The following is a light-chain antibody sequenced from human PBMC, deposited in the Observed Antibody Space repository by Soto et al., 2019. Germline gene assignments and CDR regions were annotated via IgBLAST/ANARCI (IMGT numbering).Light chain of an antibody. V-gene: IGKV1D-12*01. Sequence: DIQMTQSPSSVSASVGDRVTITCRASQGISNWLAWYQQKPGKAPKLLIYAASSLRSGVPSRFSGSGSGTDFTLTINSLQPEDFATYYCQQANSFPLTFGGGTKVEIK. CDR2: AAS. CDR1: QGISNW. J-gene: IGKJ4*01. CDR3: QQANSFPLT.